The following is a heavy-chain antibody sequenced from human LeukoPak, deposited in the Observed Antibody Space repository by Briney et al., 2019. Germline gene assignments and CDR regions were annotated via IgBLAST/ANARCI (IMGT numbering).Heavy chain of an antibody. V-gene: IGHV3-23*01. J-gene: IGHJ6*02. CDR1: GFTFNNYA. Sequence: PGGSLRLSCAASGFTFNNYAMTGVRQAPGKGLEWASAGSGRGDSTYYADPVKGRFTISRDNPKNTLYLQMNSLRAEDTAVYHCAKAPPAATNYYYGMDVWGQGTTVTVSS. CDR3: AKAPPAATNYYYGMDV. CDR2: GSGRGDST. D-gene: IGHD2-15*01.